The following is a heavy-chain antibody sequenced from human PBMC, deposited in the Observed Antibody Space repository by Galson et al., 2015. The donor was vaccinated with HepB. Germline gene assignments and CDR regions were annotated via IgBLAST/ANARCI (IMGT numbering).Heavy chain of an antibody. CDR2: ISYDGSNK. V-gene: IGHV3-30*04. D-gene: IGHD2-15*01. CDR3: ANLVAATRNDAFDI. J-gene: IGHJ3*02. Sequence: SLRLSCAASGFTFSSYAMHWVRQAPGKGLEWVAVISYDGSNKYYADSVKGRFTISRDNSKNTLYLQMNSLRAEDTAVYYCANLVAATRNDAFDIWGQVTMVTVSS. CDR1: GFTFSSYA.